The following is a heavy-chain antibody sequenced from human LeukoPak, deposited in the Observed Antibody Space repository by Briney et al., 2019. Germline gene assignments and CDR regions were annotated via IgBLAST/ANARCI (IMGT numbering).Heavy chain of an antibody. V-gene: IGHV3-30*18. CDR1: GFTFSSYG. CDR2: ISYDGSNK. CDR3: AKSSGGGYYQVLDY. Sequence: GGSLRLSCAASGFTFSSYGMHWVRQAPGKGLEWVAVISYDGSNKYYADSVKGRFTISRDNSKNTLYLQMNSLRAEDTAVYYCAKSSGGGYYQVLDYWGQGTLVTVSS. J-gene: IGHJ4*02. D-gene: IGHD3-22*01.